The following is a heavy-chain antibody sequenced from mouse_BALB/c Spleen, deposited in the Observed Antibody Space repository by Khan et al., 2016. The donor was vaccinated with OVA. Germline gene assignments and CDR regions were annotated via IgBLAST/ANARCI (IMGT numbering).Heavy chain of an antibody. J-gene: IGHJ3*01. V-gene: IGHV1-5*01. Sequence: VQLKQSGTVLARPGASVKMSCKASGYSFTSYWMHWVKQRPGQGLEWIGAIYPGNSDTNYNRKFKGKAKLTAVTSASTANRELSSLTNEASAVYYCTRWGYWFAYWGQGTLVTVSA. D-gene: IGHD2-2*01. CDR3: TRWGYWFAY. CDR1: GYSFTSYW. CDR2: IYPGNSDT.